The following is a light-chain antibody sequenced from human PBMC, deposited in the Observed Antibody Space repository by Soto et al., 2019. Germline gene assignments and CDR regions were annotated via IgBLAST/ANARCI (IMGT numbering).Light chain of an antibody. CDR2: GAS. V-gene: IGKV3-20*01. CDR3: QQYGSSPLT. Sequence: EIVLTQSPATLSLSPGERATLSCRASQSVSNSYLAWYQQTPGQAPRLLFFGASSRATGLPSRCSGSGSGTDFTLTISRLEPEDFAVYYCQQYGSSPLTFGGGTKVDIK. CDR1: QSVSNSY. J-gene: IGKJ4*01.